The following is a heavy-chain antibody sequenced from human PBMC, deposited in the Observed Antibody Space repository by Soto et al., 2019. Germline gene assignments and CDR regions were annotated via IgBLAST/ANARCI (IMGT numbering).Heavy chain of an antibody. V-gene: IGHV1-3*01. D-gene: IGHD6-19*01. CDR2: ISAGDGNT. Sequence: ASVKVSCKASGYTFTSYAMHWVSQAPGQRLEWMGWISAGDGNTKYSQKFQGRVTITRDASASTAYMELCSLRSEDTAVYYCARDPWIAVAGDDAFEIWGQGTMVTVAS. J-gene: IGHJ3*02. CDR1: GYTFTSYA. CDR3: ARDPWIAVAGDDAFEI.